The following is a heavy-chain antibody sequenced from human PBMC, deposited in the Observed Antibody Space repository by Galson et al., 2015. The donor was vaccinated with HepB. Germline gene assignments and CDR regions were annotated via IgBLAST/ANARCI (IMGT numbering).Heavy chain of an antibody. D-gene: IGHD6-13*01. V-gene: IGHV3-48*01. J-gene: IGHJ6*03. CDR3: AREVQGYSSSWYGHYYYYMDV. Sequence: SLRLSCAASGFTFSSYSMNWVRQAPGKGLEWVSYISSSSSTIYYADSVKGRFTISRDNAKNSLYLQMNSLRAEDTAVYYCAREVQGYSSSWYGHYYYYMDVWGKGTTVTVSS. CDR1: GFTFSSYS. CDR2: ISSSSSTI.